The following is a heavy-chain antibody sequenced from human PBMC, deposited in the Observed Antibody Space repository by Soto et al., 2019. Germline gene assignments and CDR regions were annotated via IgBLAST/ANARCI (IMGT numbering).Heavy chain of an antibody. Sequence: ASVKVSFKASGYTFTSYAMHWVRQAPGQRLEWMGWINAGNGNTKYSQKFQGRVTITRDTSASTAYMELSSLRSEDTAVYYCARDEGGNYGMDVWGQGTTVTVSS. D-gene: IGHD3-16*01. CDR3: ARDEGGNYGMDV. CDR1: GYTFTSYA. J-gene: IGHJ6*02. V-gene: IGHV1-3*01. CDR2: INAGNGNT.